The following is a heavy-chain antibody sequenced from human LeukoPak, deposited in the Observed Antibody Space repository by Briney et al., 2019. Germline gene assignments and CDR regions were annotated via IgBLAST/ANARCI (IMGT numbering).Heavy chain of an antibody. D-gene: IGHD3-22*01. J-gene: IGHJ4*02. CDR2: IWDDGSKK. CDR1: GFAFRSYG. Sequence: GRSLRLSCSASGFAFRSYGMHWVRQAPGKGLEWVALIWDDGSKKYYGDSVRGRFTISRDNAKNSLYLQMNSLRAEDTAVYYCASTTYYYDSSGYYFPLDFDYWGQGTLVTVSS. V-gene: IGHV3-33*01. CDR3: ASTTYYYDSSGYYFPLDFDY.